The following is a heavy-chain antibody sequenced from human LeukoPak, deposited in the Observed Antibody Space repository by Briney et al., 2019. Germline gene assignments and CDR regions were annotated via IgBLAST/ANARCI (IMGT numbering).Heavy chain of an antibody. V-gene: IGHV3-53*04. CDR3: ARRGYSHWGFDY. D-gene: IGHD5-18*01. Sequence: PRESLRLPCAASGFTVSNNYMSCVRQAPGQGGEWVSVIYNDGNTYYADSVKGRFTISRHNSKNTLYLQMNSLRAEDTAVYYCARRGYSHWGFDYWGQGTLVTVSS. CDR1: GFTVSNNY. CDR2: IYNDGNT. J-gene: IGHJ4*02.